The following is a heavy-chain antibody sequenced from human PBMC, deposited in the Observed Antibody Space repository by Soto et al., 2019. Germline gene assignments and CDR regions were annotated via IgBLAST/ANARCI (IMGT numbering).Heavy chain of an antibody. D-gene: IGHD6-13*01. CDR2: ISYDGSNK. CDR3: ASGPGIAAAGTQGGDYYYGMDV. CDR1: VFTFISYA. J-gene: IGHJ6*02. Sequence: PGWSLRLSCASSVFTFISYAMHWVRQAPGKGLEWVAVISYDGSNKYYADSVKGRFTISRDNSKNTLYLQMNSLRAEDTAVYYCASGPGIAAAGTQGGDYYYGMDVWGQGTTVTVSS. V-gene: IGHV3-30-3*01.